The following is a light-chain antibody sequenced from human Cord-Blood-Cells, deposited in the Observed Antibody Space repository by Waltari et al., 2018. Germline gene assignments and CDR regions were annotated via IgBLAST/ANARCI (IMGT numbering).Light chain of an antibody. CDR2: GAS. CDR3: QQSYSTPPT. V-gene: IGKV1-39*01. CDR1: QSISSY. J-gene: IGKJ1*01. Sequence: DRVTITCRASQSISSYLNWYQQKPGKAPKFLIYGASSLQCGVPSMFSGSGSGTDFTLTISSLQPEDFATYYGQQSYSTPPTFGQGTKVEIK.